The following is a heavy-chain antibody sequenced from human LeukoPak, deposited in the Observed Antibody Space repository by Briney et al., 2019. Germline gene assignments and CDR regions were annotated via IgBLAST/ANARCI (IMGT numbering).Heavy chain of an antibody. J-gene: IGHJ4*02. CDR2: IYYSGST. CDR1: GGSISSGGYY. V-gene: IGHV4-31*03. D-gene: IGHD3-22*01. Sequence: PSETLSLTCTVSGGSISSGGYYWSWIRQHPGKGLEWIGYIYYSGSTYYNPSLKSRVTISVDTSKNQFSLKLSSVTAADTAVYYCARSITMITPFDYWGQGTLVTVSS. CDR3: ARSITMITPFDY.